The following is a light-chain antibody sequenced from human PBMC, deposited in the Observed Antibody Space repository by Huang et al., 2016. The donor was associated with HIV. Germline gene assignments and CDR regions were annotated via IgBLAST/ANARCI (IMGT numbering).Light chain of an antibody. V-gene: IGKV1-9*01. CDR3: QQLSAYPLA. CDR1: HDINTY. Sequence: QLTQSPSSLSASIGDRVTIACRASHDINTYLAWYQQKPGRAPKLLIYDASTLQTGVPPRFRGFGSGTAFSLTITNLQPDDFAVYYCQQLSAYPLAFDPGTTVD. J-gene: IGKJ3*01. CDR2: DAS.